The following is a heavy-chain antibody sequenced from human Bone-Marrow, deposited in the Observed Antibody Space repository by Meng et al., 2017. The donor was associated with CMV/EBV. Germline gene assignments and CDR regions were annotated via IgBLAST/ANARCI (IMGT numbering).Heavy chain of an antibody. D-gene: IGHD5-24*01. V-gene: IGHV4-34*01. CDR3: ARGPEMATTTAHDD. CDR2: INHSGST. CDR1: GGSFSGYY. Sequence: ESLKISCAVYGGSFSGYYWSWIRQPPGKGLEWIGEINHSGSTNYNPSLKSRVTISVDTSKNQFSLKLSSVTAADTAVYYCARGPEMATTTAHDDWGLGTLVTVSS. J-gene: IGHJ4*02.